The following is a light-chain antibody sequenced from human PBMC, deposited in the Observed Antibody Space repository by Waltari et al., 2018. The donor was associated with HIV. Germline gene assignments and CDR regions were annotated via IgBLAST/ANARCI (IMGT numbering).Light chain of an antibody. CDR3: GTWDADLDGPV. CDR1: RPNVRSNN. Sequence: QSVLTQPPSASGTPGQTISISCSGSRPNVRSNNVYWYQHIPPTAPKLIIYNTDKRPPGVPARFSASKTGTSASLAISGRQPGDEGLYYCGTWDADLDGPVFGGGTKVTVL. J-gene: IGLJ3*02. CDR2: NTD. V-gene: IGLV1-44*01.